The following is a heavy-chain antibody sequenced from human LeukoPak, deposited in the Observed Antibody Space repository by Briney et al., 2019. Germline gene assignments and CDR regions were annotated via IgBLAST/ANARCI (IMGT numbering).Heavy chain of an antibody. CDR1: GGSINTYY. J-gene: IGHJ3*02. CDR2: VRDNGES. V-gene: IGHV4-59*08. D-gene: IGHD5-18*01. Sequence: PSETLSLTCTVSGGSINTYYWSWIRQPPGKGLEWIAYVRDNGESNYKLSLKSRVSISLDTANNQISLRLTFVPAAHTAIYYCARQPANTAAFDIWGLGTMVTVSS. CDR3: ARQPANTAAFDI.